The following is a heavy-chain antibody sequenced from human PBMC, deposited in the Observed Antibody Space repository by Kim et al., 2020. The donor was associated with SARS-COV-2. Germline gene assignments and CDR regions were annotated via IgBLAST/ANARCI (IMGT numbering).Heavy chain of an antibody. CDR2: ITHNSGVT. CDR1: GYTFSAYN. V-gene: IGHV1-2*05. CDR3: ARGLAGDPVGFDN. J-gene: IGHJ4*02. D-gene: IGHD3-16*01. Sequence: ASVKVSCKASGYTFSAYNVHWLRQAPGQGLEWMGRITHNSGVTKFGHNFQGRVTLTTDTSISTAYMELSGLTSDDTVVYYCARGLAGDPVGFDNWGQGTLVTVSS.